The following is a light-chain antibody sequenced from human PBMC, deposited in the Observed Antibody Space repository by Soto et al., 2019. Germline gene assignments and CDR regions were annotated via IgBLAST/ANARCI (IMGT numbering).Light chain of an antibody. CDR2: GAS. Sequence: EIVMTQSPATLSVSPGERATLSCRASQSVSSNLAWYQQKPGQAPRLLIYGASTRATGIPARFSGSGSGTXXXXXISSLQSEDFAVYYCQQYNNWPPYTFGQGTKLEIK. V-gene: IGKV3-15*01. CDR1: QSVSSN. J-gene: IGKJ2*01. CDR3: QQYNNWPPYT.